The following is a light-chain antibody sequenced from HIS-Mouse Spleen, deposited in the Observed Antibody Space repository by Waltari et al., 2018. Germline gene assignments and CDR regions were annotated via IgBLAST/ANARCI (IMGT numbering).Light chain of an antibody. CDR1: QSISSW. J-gene: IGKJ1*01. CDR3: QQYNSWT. Sequence: DIQMTQSPSTLSASVGDRVTITCRASQSISSWLAWYQQKPGKAPKLLIYKASSLESGVPSRCSGSGAGTEFTLTISSLQPDDFATYYCQQYNSWTFGQGTKVEIK. V-gene: IGKV1-5*03. CDR2: KAS.